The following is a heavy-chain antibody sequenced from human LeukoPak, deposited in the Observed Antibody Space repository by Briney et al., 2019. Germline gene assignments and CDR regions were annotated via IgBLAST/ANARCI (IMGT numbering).Heavy chain of an antibody. CDR2: ISGSGGST. J-gene: IGHJ4*02. V-gene: IGHV3-23*01. Sequence: GGSLRLSCAASGFTFSSYAMSWVRQAPGKGLEWVSAISGSGGSTYYADSVKGRFTISRDNSKNTLYLQMNSLRAEDTAVYYCARGGGNYGGFDYWGQGTLVTVSS. CDR1: GFTFSSYA. CDR3: ARGGGNYGGFDY. D-gene: IGHD4-23*01.